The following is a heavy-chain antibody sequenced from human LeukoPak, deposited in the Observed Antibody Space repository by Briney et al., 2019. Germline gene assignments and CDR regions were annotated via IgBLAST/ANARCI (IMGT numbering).Heavy chain of an antibody. Sequence: PSETLSLTCAVYGGSFSGYYWSWIRQPPGKGLEWVAEINHSGSTNYNPSLKSRVTISVDTSKNQFSLKLSSVTAADTAVYYCARLGDDYDFWSGYSYYFDYWGQGTPVTVSS. CDR1: GGSFSGYY. CDR3: ARLGDDYDFWSGYSYYFDY. D-gene: IGHD3-3*01. V-gene: IGHV4-34*01. CDR2: INHSGST. J-gene: IGHJ4*02.